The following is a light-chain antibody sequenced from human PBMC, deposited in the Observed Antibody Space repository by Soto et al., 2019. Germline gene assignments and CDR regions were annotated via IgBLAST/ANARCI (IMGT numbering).Light chain of an antibody. J-gene: IGKJ3*01. CDR2: TVS. Sequence: IQMTQSPSSVSASVGDTVTLSCQTSHGVSGWLAWYQQKPGKAPTLLIYTVSNLQSGVPSRFSGSGSGTVFSLTITNLQPEDFATYFCQQGKTFPFTFGPGTKVEVK. CDR1: HGVSGW. V-gene: IGKV1-12*01. CDR3: QQGKTFPFT.